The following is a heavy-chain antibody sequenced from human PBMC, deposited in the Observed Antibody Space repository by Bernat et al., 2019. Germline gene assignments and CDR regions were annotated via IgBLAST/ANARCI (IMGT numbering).Heavy chain of an antibody. J-gene: IGHJ4*02. CDR2: ISYDGSNK. CDR3: AGDTSNAFDY. CDR1: GFTFSSYA. D-gene: IGHD1-1*01. Sequence: QVQLVESGGGVVQPGRSLRLSCAASGFTFSSYAMHWVRQAPGKGLEWVAVISYDGSNKYYADSVKGRFTISSDNSKNTLYLQMNSLRAEDTAVYYCAGDTSNAFDYWGQGTLVTVSS. V-gene: IGHV3-30*01.